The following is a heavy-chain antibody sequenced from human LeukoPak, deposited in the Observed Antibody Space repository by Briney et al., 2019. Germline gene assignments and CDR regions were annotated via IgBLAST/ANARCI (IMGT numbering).Heavy chain of an antibody. CDR1: GFSFDDHA. J-gene: IGHJ4*02. CDR3: AKVLLPRGITPLDS. Sequence: PGGSLRLSCTASGFSFDDHAMHWVRQAPGKGLEWVSSITWNSGRIGYADSVKGRFTISRDNAKNSLYLQMNSLRLEDTAWYYCAKVLLPRGITPLDSWGQGTLVTVSS. CDR2: ITWNSGRI. V-gene: IGHV3-9*01.